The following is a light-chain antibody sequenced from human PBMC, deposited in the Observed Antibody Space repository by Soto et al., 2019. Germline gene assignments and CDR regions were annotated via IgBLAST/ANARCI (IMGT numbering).Light chain of an antibody. CDR1: QSVSSY. CDR3: QHYNSYSEA. V-gene: IGKV3-11*01. Sequence: EIVSTQSPATLSSSPGERATLSCRASQSVSSYLAWYQQKPGQAPRLLIYDASNRATGIPARFSGSGSGTEFTLTISSLQPDDFATYYCQHYNSYSEAFGQGTRWIS. CDR2: DAS. J-gene: IGKJ1*01.